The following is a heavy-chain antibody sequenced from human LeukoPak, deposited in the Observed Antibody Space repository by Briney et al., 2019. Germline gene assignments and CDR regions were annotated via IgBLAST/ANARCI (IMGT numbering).Heavy chain of an antibody. CDR2: ISSDNGIP. J-gene: IGHJ6*03. CDR3: ANVAKGRFFFYYMDV. V-gene: IGHV1-18*01. Sequence: ASVKVSCKASGNTNNKFGVTWVRRAPGQGLEWIGWISSDNGIPRYADKFQGRVTITSDKSTTTSYMEVRSLRSDDTAVYFCANVAKGRFFFYYMDVWGKGTTVTVSS. D-gene: IGHD3-10*01. CDR1: GNTNNKFG.